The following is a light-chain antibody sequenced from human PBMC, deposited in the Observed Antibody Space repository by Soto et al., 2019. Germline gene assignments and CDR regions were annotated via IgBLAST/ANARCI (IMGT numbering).Light chain of an antibody. J-gene: IGKJ1*01. Sequence: EIVMTQSPATLSVSPGERATLSCRASQSVSNNLAWYQKKPGQAPRLLIYGASTRATGIPARFSGSGSGTESTLTISSLQSEDLAFYYCQQYNNWWTFGQGTRVDIK. CDR2: GAS. CDR1: QSVSNN. V-gene: IGKV3-15*01. CDR3: QQYNNWWT.